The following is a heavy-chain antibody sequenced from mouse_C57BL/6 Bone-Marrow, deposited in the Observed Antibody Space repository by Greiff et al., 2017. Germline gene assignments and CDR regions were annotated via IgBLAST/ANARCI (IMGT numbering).Heavy chain of an antibody. CDR1: GFTFSSYA. D-gene: IGHD1-1*01. J-gene: IGHJ2*01. CDR3: SRSVVATDYFDY. Sequence: EVQRVEPGGGLVKPGGSLKLSCAASGFTFSSYAMSWVRQTPETRLEWVATISDGGSYTYYPDNVKGRFTISRDNAKNNLYLQMSHLTSEDTAMYDCSRSVVATDYFDYWGQGTTLTVSS. CDR2: ISDGGSYT. V-gene: IGHV5-4*01.